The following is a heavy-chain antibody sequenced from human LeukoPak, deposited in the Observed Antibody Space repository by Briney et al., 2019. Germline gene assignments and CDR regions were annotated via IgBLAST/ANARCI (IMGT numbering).Heavy chain of an antibody. V-gene: IGHV3-49*04. CDR3: TREGLRSLEWFAFDT. CDR1: GFTFGDYT. CDR2: IRSRAYRGTT. D-gene: IGHD3-3*01. J-gene: IGHJ5*02. Sequence: GGSLRLSCLASGFTFGDYTMSWVRQAPGKGLEWVGFIRSRAYRGTTDYAASVKGRFTISRDDSKNIAYLQMNSLKTEDTAVYYCTREGLRSLEWFAFDTWGQGTLVIVSS.